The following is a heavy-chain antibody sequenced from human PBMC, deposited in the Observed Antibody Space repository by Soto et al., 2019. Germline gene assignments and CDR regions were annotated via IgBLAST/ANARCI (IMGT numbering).Heavy chain of an antibody. CDR3: AEDTVLTPGY. D-gene: IGHD4-17*01. V-gene: IGHV3-30-3*01. J-gene: IGHJ4*02. CDR1: GFTFSSYA. CDR2: ISYDGSNK. Sequence: GGSLRLSCAASGFTFSSYAMHWVRQAPGKGLEWVAVISYDGSNKYYADSVKGRFTISRDNSKNTLYLQMNSLSAEDTAVYYCAEDTVLTPGYWGQGTLVTVSS.